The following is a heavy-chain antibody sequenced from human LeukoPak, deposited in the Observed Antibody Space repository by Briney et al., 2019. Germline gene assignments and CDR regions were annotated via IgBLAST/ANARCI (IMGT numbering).Heavy chain of an antibody. CDR1: GFTVSSNY. CDR2: IYSGGST. D-gene: IGHD4-17*01. CDR3: VRGDYGDYTLFEY. Sequence: RGGSLRLSCAASGFTVSSNYMSWVRQAPGKGLEWVSVIYSGGSTYYADSVKGRFTISRDNSKKTLYLQMNSLRAEDTAVYYCVRGDYGDYTLFEYWGQGTLVTVSS. V-gene: IGHV3-53*01. J-gene: IGHJ4*02.